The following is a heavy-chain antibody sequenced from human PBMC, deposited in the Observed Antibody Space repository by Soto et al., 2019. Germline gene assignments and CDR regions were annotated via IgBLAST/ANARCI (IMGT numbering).Heavy chain of an antibody. Sequence: EVQLVESGGGLVKPGGSLRLSCAASGFTFSSYSMNWVRQAPGKGLEWVSSISSSSSYIYYADSVKGRFTISRDNAKNLLYQKMKSLRAEETAVYYCAREERSGCGSDGMDVWGQGTTVTVSS. CDR1: GFTFSSYS. J-gene: IGHJ6*02. CDR2: ISSSSSYI. D-gene: IGHD6-19*01. V-gene: IGHV3-21*01. CDR3: AREERSGCGSDGMDV.